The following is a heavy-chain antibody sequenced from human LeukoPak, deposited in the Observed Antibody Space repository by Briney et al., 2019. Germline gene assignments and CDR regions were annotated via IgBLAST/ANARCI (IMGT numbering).Heavy chain of an antibody. CDR3: ARGGRQWLVTYYYYYGMDV. Sequence: ASVKVSCKASGYTFTSYGISWVRQAPGQGLEWMGWISAYNGNTNYAQKLQGRVTMTTDTSTSTAYMELRSLRSDDTAVYYCARGGRQWLVTYYYYYGMDVWGQGTTVTVSS. D-gene: IGHD6-19*01. V-gene: IGHV1-18*01. J-gene: IGHJ6*02. CDR1: GYTFTSYG. CDR2: ISAYNGNT.